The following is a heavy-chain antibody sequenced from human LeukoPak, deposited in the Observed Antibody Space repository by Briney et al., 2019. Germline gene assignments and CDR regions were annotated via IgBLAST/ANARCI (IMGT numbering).Heavy chain of an antibody. CDR3: ARQGDGGRAYDH. D-gene: IGHD4-23*01. Sequence: SETLSLTCTVSGGSISKSTYNWGWIRQPPGKGLEWIGTISDSGNTYSSPSLRSRVTISVDTSKNQFPLKLTSVTAADTGVYYCARQGDGGRAYDHWGQGSQVTVSS. CDR2: ISDSGNT. V-gene: IGHV4-39*01. CDR1: GGSISKSTYN. J-gene: IGHJ4*02.